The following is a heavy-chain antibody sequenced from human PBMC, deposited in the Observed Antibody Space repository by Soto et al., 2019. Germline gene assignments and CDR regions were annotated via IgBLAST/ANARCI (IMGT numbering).Heavy chain of an antibody. CDR2: ISWNSGSL. D-gene: IGHD6-13*01. CDR3: AKDKYISSGPFDY. J-gene: IGHJ4*02. V-gene: IGHV3-9*01. Sequence: GGSLRLSCAASGFAFDDYAMHWVRQTPGKGLEWVSGISWNSGSLDYADSVKGRFTISRDNAKNSLYLQMNSLRAEDTAMYYCAKDKYISSGPFDYWGQGTLVTVSS. CDR1: GFAFDDYA.